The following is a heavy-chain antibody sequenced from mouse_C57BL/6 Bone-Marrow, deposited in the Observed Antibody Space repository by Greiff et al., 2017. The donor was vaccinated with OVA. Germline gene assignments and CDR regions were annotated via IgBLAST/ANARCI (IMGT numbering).Heavy chain of an antibody. CDR1: GFTFSDYG. Sequence: EVMLVESGGGLVKPGGSLKLSCAASGFTFSDYGMHWVRQAPEKGLKWVAYISSGSSTIYYADTVKGRFTISRDNAKNTLFLQMTSLRSEDTAMYYCARNYYGYFDYWGQGTTLTVSS. CDR3: ARNYYGYFDY. D-gene: IGHD1-1*01. V-gene: IGHV5-17*01. CDR2: ISSGSSTI. J-gene: IGHJ2*01.